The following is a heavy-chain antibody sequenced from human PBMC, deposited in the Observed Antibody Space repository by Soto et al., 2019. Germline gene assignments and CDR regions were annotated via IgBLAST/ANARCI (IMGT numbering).Heavy chain of an antibody. D-gene: IGHD3-10*01. V-gene: IGHV4-59*08. J-gene: IGHJ4*02. CDR2: IYYSGST. Sequence: QVQLQESGPGLVKPSETLSLTCTVSGGSISSYYWSWIRQPPGKGLEWIGYIYYSGSTNYNPSLKSRVTISVDTSKNQFSLKLSSVTAADTAVYYCARGPGLWFGELFFDSWGQGTLVTVSS. CDR3: ARGPGLWFGELFFDS. CDR1: GGSISSYY.